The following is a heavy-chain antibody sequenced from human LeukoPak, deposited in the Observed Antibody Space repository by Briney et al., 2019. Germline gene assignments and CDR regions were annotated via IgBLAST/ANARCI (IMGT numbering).Heavy chain of an antibody. J-gene: IGHJ6*03. D-gene: IGHD3-22*01. V-gene: IGHV3-11*04. Sequence: TAGGSLRLSCAASGFTFSDYYMSWIRQAPGKGLEWVSYISSSGSTIYYADSVKGRFTISRDNAKNSLYLQMNSLRAEDTAVYYCARENYDSSGYLGYYYYYMDVWGKGTTVTVSS. CDR1: GFTFSDYY. CDR2: ISSSGSTI. CDR3: ARENYDSSGYLGYYYYYMDV.